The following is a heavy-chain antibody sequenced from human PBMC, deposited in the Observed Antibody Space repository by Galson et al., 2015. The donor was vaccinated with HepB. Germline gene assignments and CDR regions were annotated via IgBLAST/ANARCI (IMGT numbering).Heavy chain of an antibody. CDR1: GYTFTGYY. D-gene: IGHD1-1*01. Sequence: SVKVSCKASGYTFTGYYMHWVRQAPGQGLEWMGWINPNSGGTNYAQKFQGWVTMTRDTSISTAYMELSRLRSDDTAVYYCARDLRGGVNWNDVGWFGPWGQGTLVTVSS. CDR2: INPNSGGT. CDR3: ARDLRGGVNWNDVGWFGP. V-gene: IGHV1-2*04. J-gene: IGHJ5*02.